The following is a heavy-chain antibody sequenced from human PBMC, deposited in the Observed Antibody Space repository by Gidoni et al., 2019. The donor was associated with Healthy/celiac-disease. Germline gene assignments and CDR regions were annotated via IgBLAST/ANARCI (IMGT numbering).Heavy chain of an antibody. CDR3: AGEWELHRVGAFDI. Sequence: EVQLVESGGGLVQPGGSLRLSCAASAFTCSSNYMSWVRQAPGKGLEWVSVIYSGGSPYCGDSVKGRFTISRDNSKNTLYLQMNSLRAEYTAVYSCAGEWELHRVGAFDIWGQGTMVTVSS. J-gene: IGHJ3*02. D-gene: IGHD1-26*01. CDR1: AFTCSSNY. CDR2: IYSGGSP. V-gene: IGHV3-66*01.